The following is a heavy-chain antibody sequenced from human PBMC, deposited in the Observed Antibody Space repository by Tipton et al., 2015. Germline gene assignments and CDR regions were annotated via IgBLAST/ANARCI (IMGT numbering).Heavy chain of an antibody. D-gene: IGHD6-19*01. J-gene: IGHJ1*01. V-gene: IGHV4-61*01. CDR1: GGSVSSGSHY. CDR3: ASGQWLVEGLPEYFQH. Sequence: LRLSCTVSGGSVSSGSHYWSWIRQPPGRGLEWIGYIYYSGSINYNPSLKSRVTISVDTSKNQFSLKLSSVTAADTAVYYCASGQWLVEGLPEYFQHWGQGTLVTVPS. CDR2: IYYSGSI.